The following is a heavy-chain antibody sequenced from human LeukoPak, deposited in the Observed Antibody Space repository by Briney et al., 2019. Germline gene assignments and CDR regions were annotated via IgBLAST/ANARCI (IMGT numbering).Heavy chain of an antibody. V-gene: IGHV4-39*01. CDR2: IYYSGST. D-gene: IGHD4-17*01. CDR1: GGSISSSSYY. Sequence: PSETLSLTCTVSGGSISSSSYYWGWIRQPPGKGLEWIVSIYYSGSTYYNPSLKSRVTISVDTSKNQFSLKLSSVTAADTAVYYCARHYGDYEGDAFDIWGQGTMVTVSS. J-gene: IGHJ3*02. CDR3: ARHYGDYEGDAFDI.